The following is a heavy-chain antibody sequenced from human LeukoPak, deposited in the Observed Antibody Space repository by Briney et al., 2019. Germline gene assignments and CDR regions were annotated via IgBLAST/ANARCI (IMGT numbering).Heavy chain of an antibody. J-gene: IGHJ2*01. CDR1: GFTFSSYA. D-gene: IGHD2-2*01. Sequence: GGSLRLSCAASGFTFSSYAMSWVRQAPGKGLEWVSAISGSGGSTYYADSVKGRFTISRDNSKNTLYLQMNSLRAEDTAVYYCARGVVPAAMRYWYFDLWSRGTLVTVSS. V-gene: IGHV3-23*01. CDR3: ARGVVPAAMRYWYFDL. CDR2: ISGSGGST.